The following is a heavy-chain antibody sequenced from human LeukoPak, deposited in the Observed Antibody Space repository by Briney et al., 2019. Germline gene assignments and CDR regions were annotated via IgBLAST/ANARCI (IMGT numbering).Heavy chain of an antibody. Sequence: ASVKVSCKASGYTFTGYYMHWVRQAPAQGLEWMGWINPNSGGTNYAQEFQGRVNMTRDTSISTAYMELSRLRSDDTAVYYCARVSHYYDSSGNYGYWGQGTLVTVST. D-gene: IGHD3-22*01. CDR3: ARVSHYYDSSGNYGY. CDR2: INPNSGGT. J-gene: IGHJ4*02. CDR1: GYTFTGYY. V-gene: IGHV1-2*02.